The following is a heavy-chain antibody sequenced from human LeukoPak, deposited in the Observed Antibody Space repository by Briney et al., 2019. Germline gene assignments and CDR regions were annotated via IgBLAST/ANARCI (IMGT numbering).Heavy chain of an antibody. J-gene: IGHJ6*02. CDR2: ISSSSSYI. D-gene: IGHD5-18*01. CDR3: AGGDSYGWGYYYYGMDV. Sequence: GGSLRLSCAASGFTFSSDSMNWVRQAPGKGLEWVSSISSSSSYIYYADSVKGRFTISRDNAKNSLYLQVNSLRAEDTAVYYCAGGDSYGWGYYYYGMDVWGQGTTVTVSS. CDR1: GFTFSSDS. V-gene: IGHV3-21*01.